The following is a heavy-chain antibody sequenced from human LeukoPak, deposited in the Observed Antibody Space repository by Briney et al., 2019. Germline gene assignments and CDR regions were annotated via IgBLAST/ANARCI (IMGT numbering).Heavy chain of an antibody. CDR1: GYTFTSYG. D-gene: IGHD3-16*02. CDR3: ARVRVNYVWGNYPVDY. Sequence: ASVKVSCKASGYTFTSYGISWVRQAPGQGLEWMGWISGNNGDTNYAQKLQGRVTMTTGTSTNTAYVELRSLRSDDTALYYCARVRVNYVWGNYPVDYWGQGTLVTVSS. V-gene: IGHV1-18*01. J-gene: IGHJ4*02. CDR2: ISGNNGDT.